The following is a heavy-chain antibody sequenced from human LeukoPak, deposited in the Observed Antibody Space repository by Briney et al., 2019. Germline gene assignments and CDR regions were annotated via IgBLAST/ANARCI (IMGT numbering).Heavy chain of an antibody. Sequence: SETLSLICTVSGGSISSSSYWGWIRQPPGKGLEWIGSIFYSGSTYYNPSLKSRVTISVDTSKNQFSLKLTSVTAADTAVYYCARLQWGGFGELLFDYWGQGTLVTVSS. CDR3: ARLQWGGFGELLFDY. D-gene: IGHD3-10*01. CDR2: IFYSGST. CDR1: GGSISSSSY. J-gene: IGHJ4*02. V-gene: IGHV4-39*01.